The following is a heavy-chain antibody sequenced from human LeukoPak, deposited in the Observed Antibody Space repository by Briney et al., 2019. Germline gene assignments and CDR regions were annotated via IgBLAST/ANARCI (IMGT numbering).Heavy chain of an antibody. J-gene: IGHJ5*02. D-gene: IGHD2-21*01. CDR3: AASPPYDYTWFDP. CDR1: GFTFDDYA. V-gene: IGHV3-43D*03. CDR2: ISWDGGST. Sequence: GGSLRLSCAASGFTFDDYAMHWVRQAPGKGLEWVSLISWDGGSTYYADSVKGRFTISRGNSKNSLYLQMNSLRAEDTALYYCAASPPYDYTWFDPWGQGTLVTVSS.